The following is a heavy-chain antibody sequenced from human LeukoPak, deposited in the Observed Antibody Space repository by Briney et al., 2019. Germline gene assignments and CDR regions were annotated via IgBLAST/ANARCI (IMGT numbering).Heavy chain of an antibody. CDR3: ARDGGEVAATPTFDP. CDR2: IWYDGSNK. J-gene: IGHJ5*02. D-gene: IGHD2-15*01. CDR1: GFTFSSYG. V-gene: IGHV3-33*01. Sequence: PGGSLRLSCAASGFTFSSYGMHWVRQAPGKGLEWVAVIWYDGSNKYYADSVKGRFTISRDNSKNTLYLQMNSLRAEDTAVYYCARDGGEVAATPTFDPGGQGTLVTVSS.